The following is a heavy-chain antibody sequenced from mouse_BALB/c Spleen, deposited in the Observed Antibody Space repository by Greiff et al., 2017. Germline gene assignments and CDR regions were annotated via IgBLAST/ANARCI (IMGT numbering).Heavy chain of an antibody. V-gene: IGHV1-80*01. J-gene: IGHJ3*01. CDR1: GYAFSSYW. CDR2: IYPGDGDT. Sequence: VQLQQSGAELVRPGSSVKISCKASGYAFSSYWMNWVKQRPGQGLEWIGQIYPGDGDTNYNGKFKGKATLTADKSSSTAYMQLSSLTSEDSAVYFCARSPNWAWFAYWGQGTLVTVSA. D-gene: IGHD4-1*01. CDR3: ARSPNWAWFAY.